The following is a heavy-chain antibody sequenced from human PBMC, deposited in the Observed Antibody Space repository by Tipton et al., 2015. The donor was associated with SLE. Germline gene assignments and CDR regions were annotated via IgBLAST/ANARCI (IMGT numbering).Heavy chain of an antibody. CDR3: AREQLVRAFDI. CDR2: IYYSGST. Sequence: TLSLTCTVSGGSISSGDYYWSWIRQPPGKGLEWIGYIYYSGSTNYNPSLKSRVTISVDTSKNQFSLKLSSVTAADTAVYYCAREQLVRAFDIWGQGTMVTVSS. D-gene: IGHD6-6*01. J-gene: IGHJ3*02. CDR1: GGSISSGDYY. V-gene: IGHV4-61*08.